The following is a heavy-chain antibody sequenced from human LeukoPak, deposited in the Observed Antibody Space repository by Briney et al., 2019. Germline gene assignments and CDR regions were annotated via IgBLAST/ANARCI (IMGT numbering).Heavy chain of an antibody. V-gene: IGHV3-48*03. Sequence: GGSLRLSCAASGFTFSSYEMNWVRQAPGKGLEWVSYISSSGSTIYYADSVKGRFTISRDNAKNSLYLQMNSLRAEDTAVYYCARAPYYYDSSGYPPYFDYWGQGTLVTVSS. D-gene: IGHD3-22*01. CDR3: ARAPYYYDSSGYPPYFDY. CDR1: GFTFSSYE. J-gene: IGHJ4*02. CDR2: ISSSGSTI.